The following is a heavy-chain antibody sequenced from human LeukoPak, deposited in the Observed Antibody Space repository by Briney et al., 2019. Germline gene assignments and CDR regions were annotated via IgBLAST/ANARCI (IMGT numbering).Heavy chain of an antibody. CDR1: GGSFSGYY. CDR2: INHSGST. D-gene: IGHD5-12*01. J-gene: IGHJ6*03. Sequence: SETLSLTCAVYGGSFSGYYWSWIRQPPGKGLEWIGEINHSGSTNYNPSLKSRVTISVDTSKNQFSLKLSSVTAADTAVYYCARVAGGYDIYYYYYYRDVWGKGTTVTVSS. V-gene: IGHV4-34*01. CDR3: ARVAGGYDIYYYYYYRDV.